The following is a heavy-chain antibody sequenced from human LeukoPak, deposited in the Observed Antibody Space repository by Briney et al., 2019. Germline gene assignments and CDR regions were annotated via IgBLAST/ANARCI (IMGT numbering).Heavy chain of an antibody. V-gene: IGHV3-21*01. Sequence: GGSLRLSCAASGFTFSSYAMHWVRQAPGKGLEWVSSISSGSTYLDYGDSVKGRFTISRDNAKNSLSLQMNSLRAEDAAVYYCARARGGASWSGYFAFDIWGQGTVVSVSS. CDR1: GFTFSSYA. J-gene: IGHJ3*02. CDR3: ARARGGASWSGYFAFDI. D-gene: IGHD3-3*01. CDR2: ISSGSTYL.